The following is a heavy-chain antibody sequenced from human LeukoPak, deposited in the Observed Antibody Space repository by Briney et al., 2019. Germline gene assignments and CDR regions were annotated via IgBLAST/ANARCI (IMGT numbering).Heavy chain of an antibody. J-gene: IGHJ6*02. V-gene: IGHV3-74*01. CDR3: ARDAVDTANAV. CDR2: INSDGSIT. Sequence: GGSLRLSCAASGFTSTTYWMHWVRQAPGKGLVWVSHINSDGSITSYADSVKGRFTISRDNAKNTLYLQMNSLRAEDTAVYYCARDAVDTANAVWGQGTTVTVSS. CDR1: GFTSTTYW. D-gene: IGHD5-18*01.